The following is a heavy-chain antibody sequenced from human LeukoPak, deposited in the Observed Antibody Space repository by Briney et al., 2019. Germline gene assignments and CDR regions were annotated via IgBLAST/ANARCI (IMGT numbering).Heavy chain of an antibody. Sequence: SSETLSLTCSVSDYSISSGYYWGWIRQPPGKGLEWIGSIYHSGSTYYNPSLKSRVTMSVDTSKNQFSLRLSSVTAADTAVYYCARHVRGHDYVWGSYPSPFAYWGQGTLVTVSS. J-gene: IGHJ4*02. CDR2: IYHSGST. CDR3: ARHVRGHDYVWGSYPSPFAY. V-gene: IGHV4-38-2*02. D-gene: IGHD3-16*02. CDR1: DYSISSGYY.